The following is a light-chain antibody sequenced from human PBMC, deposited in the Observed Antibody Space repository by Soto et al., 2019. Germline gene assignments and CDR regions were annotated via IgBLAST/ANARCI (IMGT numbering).Light chain of an antibody. J-gene: IGKJ5*01. CDR3: QQYDTYSMYT. Sequence: DIQMTQSPSTLSASVGDRVTITCRASQSIGTWLAWYQQKPGKAPKLLIYDASTLESGVPSRFSGSGSGTEFTLITSSLQPDDFATYYCQQYDTYSMYTFGQGTRLEIK. CDR2: DAS. V-gene: IGKV1-5*01. CDR1: QSIGTW.